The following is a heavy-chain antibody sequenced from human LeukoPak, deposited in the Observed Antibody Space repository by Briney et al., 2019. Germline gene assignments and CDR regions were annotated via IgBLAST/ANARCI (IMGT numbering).Heavy chain of an antibody. Sequence: TSETLSLTCAVYGGSFSGYYWSWIRQPPGKGLEWIGEINHSGSTNYNPSLKSRVTISVDTSKNQFSLKLSSVTAADTAVYYCAGLCSGGSCYVIDYWGQGTLVTVSS. CDR2: INHSGST. D-gene: IGHD2-15*01. V-gene: IGHV4-34*01. CDR1: GGSFSGYY. J-gene: IGHJ4*02. CDR3: AGLCSGGSCYVIDY.